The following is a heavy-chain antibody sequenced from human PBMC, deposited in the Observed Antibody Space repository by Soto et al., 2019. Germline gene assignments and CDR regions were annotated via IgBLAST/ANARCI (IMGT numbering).Heavy chain of an antibody. J-gene: IGHJ6*02. CDR3: ARALFGLINMVWGALPFIYGMDV. Sequence: AAVKDSCKASGYTFTGYYRHWVRQAPGQGLEGMGWINPNSGGTNYAQKFQGRVTMTRDTSISTAYMELSRLRSDDTAVYYCARALFGLINMVWGALPFIYGMDVWGQGTTVPVSS. CDR1: GYTFTGYY. D-gene: IGHD3-10*01. CDR2: INPNSGGT. V-gene: IGHV1-2*02.